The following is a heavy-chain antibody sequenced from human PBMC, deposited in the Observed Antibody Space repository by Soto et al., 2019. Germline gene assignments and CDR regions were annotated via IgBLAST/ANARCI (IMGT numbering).Heavy chain of an antibody. D-gene: IGHD3-10*01. J-gene: IGHJ4*02. CDR2: IIPILGIA. CDR1: GGTFSSYT. Sequence: GASVKVSCKASGGTFSSYTISWVRQAPGQGLEWMGRIIPILGIANYAQKFQGRVTITADKSTSTAYMELSSLRSEDTAVYYCARDCGDRYYGSGSCVFDYWGQGTLVTVSS. V-gene: IGHV1-69*04. CDR3: ARDCGDRYYGSGSCVFDY.